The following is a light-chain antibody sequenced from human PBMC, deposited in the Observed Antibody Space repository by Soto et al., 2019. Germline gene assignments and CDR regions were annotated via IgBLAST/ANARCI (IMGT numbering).Light chain of an antibody. CDR3: QQYRT. Sequence: DIQMTQSPSTLSASVGDRVTITCRASQSISSWLAWYQQKPGKAPKLLIYDASSLESGVPSRFSGSGSGTECTLTISSLQPDDFATYYCQQYRTFGQGTKVDIK. V-gene: IGKV1-5*01. CDR1: QSISSW. CDR2: DAS. J-gene: IGKJ2*01.